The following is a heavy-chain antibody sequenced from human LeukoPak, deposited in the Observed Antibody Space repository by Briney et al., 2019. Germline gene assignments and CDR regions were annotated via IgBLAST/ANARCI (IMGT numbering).Heavy chain of an antibody. V-gene: IGHV3-48*02. CDR2: ISTSRT. Sequence: GGSLRLSCVGSGFSFANYGTNWVRQAPGRGLEWVSYISTSRTDYADSVKGRFTVSRDDAKNSLNLQMNSLRDEDTAVYYCARDFNAAVTTGYWGQGTLVTVSP. J-gene: IGHJ4*02. CDR3: ARDFNAAVTTGY. D-gene: IGHD4-17*01. CDR1: GFSFANYG.